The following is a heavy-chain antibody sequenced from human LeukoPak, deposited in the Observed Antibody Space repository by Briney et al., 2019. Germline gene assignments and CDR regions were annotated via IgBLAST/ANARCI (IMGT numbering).Heavy chain of an antibody. CDR3: ARHVYYYDSSGENWFDP. D-gene: IGHD3-22*01. CDR1: GGSFSGYY. CDR2: INHSGST. J-gene: IGHJ5*02. V-gene: IGHV4-34*01. Sequence: SETLSLTCAVYGGSFSGYYWSWIRQPPGKGLEWIGEINHSGSTNYNPSLKSRVTISVDTSKNQFSLKLSSVTAADTAVYYCARHVYYYDSSGENWFDPWGQGTLVTVSS.